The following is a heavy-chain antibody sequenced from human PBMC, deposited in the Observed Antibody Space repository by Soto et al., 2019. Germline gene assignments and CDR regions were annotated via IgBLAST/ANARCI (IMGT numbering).Heavy chain of an antibody. CDR3: ARAIPHYDILTGYYRGPDAFDI. J-gene: IGHJ3*02. D-gene: IGHD3-9*01. V-gene: IGHV1-3*01. CDR1: GYTFTSYA. CDR2: INAGNGNT. Sequence: QVQLVQSGAEVKKPGASVKVSCKASGYTFTSYAMHWVRQAPGQRLEWMGWINAGNGNTKYSQKFQSRVTITRDTSASTAYMELSSLRSEDTAVYYCARAIPHYDILTGYYRGPDAFDIWGQGTMVTVSS.